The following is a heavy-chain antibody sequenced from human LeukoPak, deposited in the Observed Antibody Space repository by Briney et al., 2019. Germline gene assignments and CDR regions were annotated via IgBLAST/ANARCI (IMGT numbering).Heavy chain of an antibody. V-gene: IGHV3-30*18. CDR2: ISYEGGTQ. CDR3: AKEGTPQVSTWYDF. CDR1: GVTLSPYG. J-gene: IGHJ4*02. Sequence: GGSLRLSCAASGVTLSPYGMHWVRQAPGKGLEWVAVISYEGGTQHYADSVKGRFIISRDNPRNTLYLQMNILRTEDTAVYYCAKEGTPQVSTWYDFWGQGTLVTVSS. D-gene: IGHD6-13*01.